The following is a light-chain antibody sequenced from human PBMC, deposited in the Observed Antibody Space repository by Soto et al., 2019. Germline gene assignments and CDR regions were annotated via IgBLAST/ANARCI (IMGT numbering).Light chain of an antibody. CDR3: QQSDTFPYT. CDR1: QTIRSY. V-gene: IGKV1-39*01. Sequence: DILLTQSPSSLSASVGDRVTITCRASQTIRSYLNWYQQKPGTAPRLLIYATSNLQSGVPSRFSGSGSGTDFTLTIISLQAEDFAVYYCQQSDTFPYTFGQGTKL. J-gene: IGKJ2*01. CDR2: ATS.